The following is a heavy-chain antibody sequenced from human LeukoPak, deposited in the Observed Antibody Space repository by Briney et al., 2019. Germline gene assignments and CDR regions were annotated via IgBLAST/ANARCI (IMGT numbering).Heavy chain of an antibody. Sequence: GASVKVSCKASGYTFTSYAMHWVRQPPGQRLEWMGWINAGNGNTKYSQKFQGRVTITRDTSASTAYMELSSLRSEDTAVYYCARGGAMIVVAKRSDPLFDYWGQGTLVTVSS. V-gene: IGHV1-3*01. CDR1: GYTFTSYA. CDR2: INAGNGNT. CDR3: ARGGAMIVVAKRSDPLFDY. D-gene: IGHD3-22*01. J-gene: IGHJ4*02.